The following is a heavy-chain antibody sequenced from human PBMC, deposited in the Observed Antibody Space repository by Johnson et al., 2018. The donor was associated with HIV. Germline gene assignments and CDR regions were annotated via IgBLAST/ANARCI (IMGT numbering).Heavy chain of an antibody. CDR1: GFTFSSYW. CDR2: ISSSGSTI. CDR3: AKADDVLTGYYKGFDAFDL. J-gene: IGHJ3*01. Sequence: VQLVESGGGLVQPGGSLRLSCAASGFTFSSYWMSWIRQAPGKGLEWISYISSSGSTIYYADSVRGRFTISRDNAKNSLYLQMNSLRAEDTAVYYCAKADDVLTGYYKGFDAFDLWGQGTMVTVS. D-gene: IGHD3-9*01. V-gene: IGHV3-48*04.